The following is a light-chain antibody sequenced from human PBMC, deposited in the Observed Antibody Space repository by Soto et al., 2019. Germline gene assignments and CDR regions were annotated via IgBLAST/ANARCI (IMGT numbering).Light chain of an antibody. CDR2: VNS. J-gene: IGLJ1*01. CDR1: SSNIGTNT. CDR3: AAWDDSLNGLV. Sequence: QSVLTQPHSASGTPGQRVTISCSGSSSNIGTNTVNWYQQLPGSAPKLLMFVNSQRPSGVPDRFSGSKSGTSASLAISGLQSEDEADYYSAAWDDSLNGLVFGAGTKVTV. V-gene: IGLV1-44*01.